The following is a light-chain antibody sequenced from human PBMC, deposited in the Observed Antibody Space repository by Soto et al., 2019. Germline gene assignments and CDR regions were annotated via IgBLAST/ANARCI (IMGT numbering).Light chain of an antibody. CDR2: RNN. CDR3: TSYGGKDDTI. CDR1: SSNIGSNY. V-gene: IGLV1-47*01. J-gene: IGLJ2*01. Sequence: QSVLTQPPSASGTPGQRVTISCSGSSSNIGSNYVYWYQQLPGTAPKLLIYRNNQRPSGVPDRFSGSKSGTSASLTVSGLQAEDEADYYCTSYGGKDDTIFGGGTKLTVL.